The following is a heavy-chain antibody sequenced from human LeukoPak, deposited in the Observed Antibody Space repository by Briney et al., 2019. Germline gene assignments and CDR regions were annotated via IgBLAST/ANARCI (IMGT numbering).Heavy chain of an antibody. D-gene: IGHD3-10*01. V-gene: IGHV3-13*01. CDR1: RFVFSNYD. Sequence: GGSLRLSCAASRFVFSNYDMHWARQSTRKGLEWVAHILVAGDTQYADSVKGRFNISRDNAKRSVLLQMNNLRDGDTAVYYCIRDRLGERTFERWGQGTMVSVSS. CDR2: ILVAGDT. CDR3: IRDRLGERTFER. J-gene: IGHJ3*02.